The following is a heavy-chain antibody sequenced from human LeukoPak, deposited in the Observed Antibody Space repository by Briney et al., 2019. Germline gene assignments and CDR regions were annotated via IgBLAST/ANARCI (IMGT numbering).Heavy chain of an antibody. CDR1: GGSFSGYY. V-gene: IGHV4-34*01. J-gene: IGHJ4*02. CDR2: INHSGST. Sequence: SETLSLTCAVYGGSFSGYYCSWIRQPPGKGLEWIGEINHSGSTNYNPSLKSRVTISVDTSKNQFSLKLSSVTAADTAVYYCARDRRIQLWTTGLYYFDYSGQGTLVTVSS. CDR3: ARDRRIQLWTTGLYYFDY. D-gene: IGHD5-18*01.